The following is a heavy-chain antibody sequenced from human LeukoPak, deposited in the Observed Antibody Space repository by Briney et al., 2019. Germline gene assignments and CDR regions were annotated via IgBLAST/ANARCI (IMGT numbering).Heavy chain of an antibody. D-gene: IGHD3-22*01. CDR2: IYKSGST. CDR3: ARGQWLPVFDF. CDR1: GGSISSSIYY. Sequence: SETLSLTCIVSGGSISSSIYYWGWIRQPPGKGLEWIGSIYKSGSTSYNPSLKSRVTISVDTSKNHFSLKLSSVTAADTAVYYCARGQWLPVFDFWGQGTLVTVSS. J-gene: IGHJ4*02. V-gene: IGHV4-39*07.